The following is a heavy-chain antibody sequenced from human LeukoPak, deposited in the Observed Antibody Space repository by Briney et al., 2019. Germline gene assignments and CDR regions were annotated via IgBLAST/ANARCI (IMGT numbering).Heavy chain of an antibody. CDR1: GGTFSSYA. D-gene: IGHD4-17*01. Sequence: GASVKVSCKASGGTFSSYAIIWVRQAPGQGLECMGRIIPIFGTANYAQKFQGRVTITTDESTSTAYMELSSLRSEDTAVYYCARSIHDYGDYRPFWYWGQGTLVTVSS. CDR3: ARSIHDYGDYRPFWY. CDR2: IIPIFGTA. V-gene: IGHV1-69*05. J-gene: IGHJ4*02.